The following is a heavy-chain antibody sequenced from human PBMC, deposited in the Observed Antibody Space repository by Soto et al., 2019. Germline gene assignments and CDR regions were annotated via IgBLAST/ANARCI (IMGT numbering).Heavy chain of an antibody. J-gene: IGHJ4*02. Sequence: QVQLVQSGAEVKKPGSSVKVSCKASVGTFSSYAISWVRQAPGQGLEWMGGIIPIFGTANYAQKFQGRVTITADDSTSTAYRELSSLRSEDTAVYYCARDREYSSSPFCFDYWGQGTLVTVSS. CDR2: IIPIFGTA. CDR1: VGTFSSYA. D-gene: IGHD6-6*01. V-gene: IGHV1-69*01. CDR3: ARDREYSSSPFCFDY.